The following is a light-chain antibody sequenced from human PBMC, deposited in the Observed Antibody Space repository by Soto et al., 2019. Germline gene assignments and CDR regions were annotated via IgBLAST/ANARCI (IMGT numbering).Light chain of an antibody. Sequence: SALTQPPSASGSPGQSVTISCTGTSSDVGGYNYVSWYQQHPGKAPKVMMYEVSKRPSGVPDRFSGSKSGNTASLTVSGLQAEDEADYYCSSYGGTYSLKVFGGGTKVTVL. CDR3: SSYGGTYSLKV. CDR2: EVS. CDR1: SSDVGGYNY. J-gene: IGLJ2*01. V-gene: IGLV2-8*01.